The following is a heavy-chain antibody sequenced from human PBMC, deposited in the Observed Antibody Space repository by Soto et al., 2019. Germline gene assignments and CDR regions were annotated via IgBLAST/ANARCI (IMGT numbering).Heavy chain of an antibody. CDR3: AKDRRAGGNSAFYFDF. Sequence: GGSLRLSCAASGFKFSNYAMSWVRQAPGKGLEWVSLISATGGGTYYADSVKGRFTISRDNSHNTLYLQVHSLTAEDTAVYYCAKDRRAGGNSAFYFDFWGEGAQVTVSS. D-gene: IGHD3-16*01. V-gene: IGHV3-23*01. CDR1: GFKFSNYA. J-gene: IGHJ4*02. CDR2: ISATGGGT.